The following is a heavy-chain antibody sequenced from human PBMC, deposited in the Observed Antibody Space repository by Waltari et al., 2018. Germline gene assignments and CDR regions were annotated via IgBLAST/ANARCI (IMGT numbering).Heavy chain of an antibody. D-gene: IGHD3-22*01. V-gene: IGHV3-23*04. CDR3: ANGRSSGYYGHDY. Sequence: EVQLVESGGGLVQPGGSLSLSCSASGFTFSSYAMSWVRQTPGKGLEWVSAMSGSGGSTYYADSVKGRFTISRDNTKNTLYLQMNSLRAEDTAVYYCANGRSSGYYGHDYWGQGTLVTVSS. CDR1: GFTFSSYA. CDR2: MSGSGGST. J-gene: IGHJ4*02.